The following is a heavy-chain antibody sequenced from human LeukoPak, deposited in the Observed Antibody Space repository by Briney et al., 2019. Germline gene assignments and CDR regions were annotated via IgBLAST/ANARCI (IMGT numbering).Heavy chain of an antibody. CDR2: ISGSGGST. Sequence: PGGSLRLSCAASGFTFSSYAMSWVRQAPGKGLEWVSAISGSGGSTYYADSVKGRFTISRDNSKNTLYLQMNSLRAEDTAVYYCAKVSGKNIAAGHYFDYWGQGTLVTVSS. V-gene: IGHV3-23*01. D-gene: IGHD6-13*01. J-gene: IGHJ4*02. CDR1: GFTFSSYA. CDR3: AKVSGKNIAAGHYFDY.